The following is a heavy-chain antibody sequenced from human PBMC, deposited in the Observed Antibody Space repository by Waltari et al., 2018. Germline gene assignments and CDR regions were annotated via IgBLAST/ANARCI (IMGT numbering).Heavy chain of an antibody. V-gene: IGHV4-59*13. D-gene: IGHD4-4*01. CDR2: ISYSGSA. J-gene: IGHJ6*03. Sequence: QVQLQESGPGLVKPSETLSLTCSVSGGSITGNYWSWIRQPPGKGLEWLGYISYSGSATYNTSLKSRVTISVDTAKNQVSLKVRSVTAADTAVYYCAKAGDGDSYYYYYMDVWGNGTTVTVSS. CDR3: AKAGDGDSYYYYYMDV. CDR1: GGSITGNY.